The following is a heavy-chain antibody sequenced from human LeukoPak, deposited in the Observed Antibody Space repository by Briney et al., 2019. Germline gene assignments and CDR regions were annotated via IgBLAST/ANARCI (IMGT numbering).Heavy chain of an antibody. V-gene: IGHV4-59*01. CDR3: AREEALGSGSFDY. CDR1: GGSISTYY. CDR2: IYYSGST. Sequence: SETLSLTCTVSGGSISTYYLSWIRQPPGKGLEWIGYIYYSGSTSYNPSLKSRVTISVDTSKNQFSLKLSSVTAADAAVYYCAREEALGSGSFDYWGQGTLVTVSS. D-gene: IGHD1-26*01. J-gene: IGHJ4*02.